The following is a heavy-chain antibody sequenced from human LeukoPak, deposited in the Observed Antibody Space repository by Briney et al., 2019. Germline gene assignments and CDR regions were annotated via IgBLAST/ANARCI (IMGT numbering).Heavy chain of an antibody. V-gene: IGHV1-69*13. CDR2: IIPIFGTA. CDR1: GGTFSSYA. D-gene: IGHD2-8*01. J-gene: IGHJ6*03. Sequence: SVKVSCKASGGTFSSYAISWVRQAPGQGLEWMGGIIPIFGTANYAQKFQGRVTITADESTSTAYMELSSLRSEDTAVYYCARDECTNGVCHAGRYYYMDVWGKGTTVTVSS. CDR3: ARDECTNGVCHAGRYYYMDV.